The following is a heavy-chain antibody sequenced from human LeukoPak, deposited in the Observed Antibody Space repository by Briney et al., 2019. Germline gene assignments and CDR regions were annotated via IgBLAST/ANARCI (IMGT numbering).Heavy chain of an antibody. CDR1: GFTFSSYA. Sequence: GGSLRLSCAASGFTFSSYAMSWVRQAPGKGLEWVSIIGTSGGDIHYADSVKGRFSISRDNSKNTLSLQMNSLRVDDTAVYYCARDPNWGSGYWGQGTLVTVSS. CDR3: ARDPNWGSGY. D-gene: IGHD7-27*01. J-gene: IGHJ4*02. CDR2: IGTSGGDI. V-gene: IGHV3-23*01.